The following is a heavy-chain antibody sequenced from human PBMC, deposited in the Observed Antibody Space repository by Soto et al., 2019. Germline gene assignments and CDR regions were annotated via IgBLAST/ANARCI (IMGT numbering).Heavy chain of an antibody. Sequence: QITLKESGPTLVKPTQTLTLTCTFSGFSLRTSGVGVGWIRQPPGKALEWLALIYWHDDKRYSPSLENRLTITKDTSKXXVXLXKTNMDPVDTATYYCAHSARYYDILTGQYFPRNFDYWGQGTLVTVSS. D-gene: IGHD3-9*01. CDR3: AHSARYYDILTGQYFPRNFDY. J-gene: IGHJ4*02. CDR2: IYWHDDK. CDR1: GFSLRTSGVG. V-gene: IGHV2-5*01.